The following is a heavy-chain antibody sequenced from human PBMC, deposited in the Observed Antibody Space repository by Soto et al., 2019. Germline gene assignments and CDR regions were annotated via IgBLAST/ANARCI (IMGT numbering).Heavy chain of an antibody. D-gene: IGHD3-9*01. CDR2: IGSSSSYT. V-gene: IGHV3-11*05. Sequence: QVQLVESGGDLVKPGGSLRLSCAASGFPFSDYYMSWIRQAPGKGLEWVSSIGSSSSYTNYADSVKGRFTISRDNAKNSLYLQMNSLRAADPAVYYCARRRPTGYYNYWGQGTLVTVSA. J-gene: IGHJ4*02. CDR1: GFPFSDYY. CDR3: ARRRPTGYYNY.